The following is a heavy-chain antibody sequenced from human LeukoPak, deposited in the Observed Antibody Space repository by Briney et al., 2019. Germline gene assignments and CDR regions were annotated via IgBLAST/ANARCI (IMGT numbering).Heavy chain of an antibody. D-gene: IGHD3-22*01. CDR3: ARAASPYYDSSGYLYDAFDI. V-gene: IGHV1-2*02. Sequence: ASVKVSCTASGHTFTGYYMHWVRQAPGQGLEWMGWINPNSGGTNYAQKFQGRVTMTRDTSISTAYMELSRLRSDDTAVYYCARAASPYYDSSGYLYDAFDIWGQGTMVTVSS. CDR2: INPNSGGT. J-gene: IGHJ3*02. CDR1: GHTFTGYY.